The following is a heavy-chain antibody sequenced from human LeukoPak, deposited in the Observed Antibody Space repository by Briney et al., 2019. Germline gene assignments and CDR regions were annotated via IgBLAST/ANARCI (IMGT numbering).Heavy chain of an antibody. D-gene: IGHD1-26*01. Sequence: GGSLRLSCVVSEFTISRNYMSWVRQAPGKGLEWVSIIYSDGSTYYADSVKGRFTISRDSSKNTLYLQMNSLRAEDTATYYCTKDASGSYCPDYWGQGTLVTVSS. CDR2: IYSDGST. J-gene: IGHJ4*02. V-gene: IGHV3-53*01. CDR3: TKDASGSYCPDY. CDR1: EFTISRNY.